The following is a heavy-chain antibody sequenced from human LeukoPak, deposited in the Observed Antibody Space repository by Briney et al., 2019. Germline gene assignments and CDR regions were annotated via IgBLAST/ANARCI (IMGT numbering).Heavy chain of an antibody. V-gene: IGHV4-34*01. Sequence: SETLSLTCAVYGGSFSGYYWSWIRQPPGKGLEWLGEINHSGSTNYNPSLKSRVTISVDTSKNQFSLKLSSVIAADTAVYYCATFGVVRWGQGTLVTVSS. CDR2: INHSGST. J-gene: IGHJ4*02. D-gene: IGHD3-3*01. CDR1: GGSFSGYY. CDR3: ATFGVVR.